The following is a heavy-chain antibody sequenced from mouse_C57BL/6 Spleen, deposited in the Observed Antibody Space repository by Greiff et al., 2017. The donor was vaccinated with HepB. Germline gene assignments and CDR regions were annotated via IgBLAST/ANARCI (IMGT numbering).Heavy chain of an antibody. J-gene: IGHJ2*01. D-gene: IGHD2-1*01. CDR1: GFTFSSYG. CDR2: ISSGGIYA. Sequence: EVQGVESGGDLVKPGGSLKLSCAASGFTFSSYGMPWVRQTPEKRLEWVATISSGGIYAYYTDSVNGRFTSSRDNTKNTLYLQMSRLKSEDTAMYYCASTTEGYWGQGTTLTVSS. CDR3: ASTTEGY. V-gene: IGHV5-6*01.